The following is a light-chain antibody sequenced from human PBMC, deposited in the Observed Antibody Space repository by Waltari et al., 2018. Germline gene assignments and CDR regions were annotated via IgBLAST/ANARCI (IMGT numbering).Light chain of an antibody. CDR2: GDN. Sequence: QSVLTPPPSVSGAPGQRVTIPCPGSSSNVGAGYGVHWYQQLPGTAPKFLIYGDNNRPSGVPDRFSASKSGTSASLAITGLQAEDEAVYYCQSHDSNLRWVFGGGTKLTVL. J-gene: IGLJ3*02. CDR1: SSNVGAGYG. CDR3: QSHDSNLRWV. V-gene: IGLV1-40*01.